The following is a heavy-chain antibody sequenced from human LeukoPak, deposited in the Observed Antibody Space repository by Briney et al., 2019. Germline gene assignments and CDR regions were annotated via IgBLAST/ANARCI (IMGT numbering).Heavy chain of an antibody. V-gene: IGHV3-7*01. J-gene: IGHJ5*02. Sequence: GGSLRLSCAASGFTFSSYWMSWVRQAPGKGLEWVANIKQDGSVTYYVDSVKGRFTISRDNAKNSLYLQMNSLRAEDTAVYYCARDDCSSISCYHNWFDPWGQGTLVTVSS. CDR3: ARDDCSSISCYHNWFDP. CDR1: GFTFSSYW. D-gene: IGHD2-2*01. CDR2: IKQDGSVT.